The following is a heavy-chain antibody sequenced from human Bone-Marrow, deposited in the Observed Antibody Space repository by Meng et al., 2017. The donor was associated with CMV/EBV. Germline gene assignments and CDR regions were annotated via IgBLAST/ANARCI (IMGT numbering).Heavy chain of an antibody. D-gene: IGHD3-3*01. CDR3: ARAGWNYDFWSGYNYYYYGMNV. Sequence: SETLSLTCTVPGASVSSGASYWSWNRQRPGQGLEWVGHIDYSGITYSNPSLNGRLTISVDTSRNQYSLKLRSVTAADTAVYYCARAGWNYDFWSGYNYYYYGMNVWGQGTTVTVSS. CDR1: GASVSSGASY. CDR2: IDYSGIT. V-gene: IGHV4-31*03. J-gene: IGHJ6*02.